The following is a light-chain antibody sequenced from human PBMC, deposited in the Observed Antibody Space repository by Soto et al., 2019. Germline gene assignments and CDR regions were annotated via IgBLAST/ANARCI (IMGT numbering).Light chain of an antibody. CDR2: VGTGGIVG. CDR1: SGYSNYK. CDR3: GADHGSGSNFVRV. Sequence: QLVLTHPPSASASLGASVTLTCTLSSGYSNYKVDWYQQRPGKGPRFVMRVGTGGIVGSKGDGIPDRFSVLGSGLNRYLTIKNIQEEDESDYHCGADHGSGSNFVRVFGGGTKLTVL. V-gene: IGLV9-49*01. J-gene: IGLJ3*02.